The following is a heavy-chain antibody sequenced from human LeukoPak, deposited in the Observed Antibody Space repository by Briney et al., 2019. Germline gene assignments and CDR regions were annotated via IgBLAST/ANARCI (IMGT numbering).Heavy chain of an antibody. J-gene: IGHJ4*02. CDR3: ARMNNDNGDY. Sequence: SETLSLTCTVSDGSISSGDYYWSWIRQPPGKGLEWIGYIYYSGSTYYNPSLKSRVTISVDTSKNQFSLKLSSVTAADTAVYYCARMNNDNGDYWGQGTLVTVSS. D-gene: IGHD1-1*01. CDR1: DGSISSGDYY. V-gene: IGHV4-30-4*01. CDR2: IYYSGST.